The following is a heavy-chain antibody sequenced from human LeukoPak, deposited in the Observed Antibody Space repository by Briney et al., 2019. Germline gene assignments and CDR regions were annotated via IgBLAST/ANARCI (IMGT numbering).Heavy chain of an antibody. CDR2: IYYSGGT. CDR3: ARVPRLHDYYYYGMDV. V-gene: IGHV4-59*01. Sequence: SSETLSLTCTVSGGSISSYYWSWIRQPPGKGLEWIGYIYYSGGTNYNPSLKSRVTISVDTSKNQFSLKLSSVTAADTAVYYCARVPRLHDYYYYGMDVWGQGTTVTVSS. D-gene: IGHD4-11*01. J-gene: IGHJ6*02. CDR1: GGSISSYY.